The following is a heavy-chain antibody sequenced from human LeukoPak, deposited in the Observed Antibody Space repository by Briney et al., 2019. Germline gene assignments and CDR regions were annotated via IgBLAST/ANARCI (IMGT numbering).Heavy chain of an antibody. CDR1: GGSISSYN. Sequence: TSETLSLTCIVSGGSISSYNWNWIRQPPGKVLEWIGYMYNSGSTNNNPSLKSRVTISVDKSKNQFSLKLSSVTAADTAVYYCARGSAFDIWGQGTMVTVSS. V-gene: IGHV4-59*01. CDR2: MYNSGST. CDR3: ARGSAFDI. J-gene: IGHJ3*02.